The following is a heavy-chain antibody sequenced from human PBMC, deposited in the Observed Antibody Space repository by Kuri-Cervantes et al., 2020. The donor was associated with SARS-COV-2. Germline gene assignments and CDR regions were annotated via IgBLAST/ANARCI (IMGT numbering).Heavy chain of an antibody. J-gene: IGHJ5*02. D-gene: IGHD2-2*01. Sequence: GESLKISCAASGFTFSSYWMHWVRQAPGKGLVWVSRINSDGSSTSYADSVKGRFTISRDNAKNTLYLQMNSLRAEDTAVYYCATAPPYCSSTSCPHNWFDPWGQGTLVTVSS. V-gene: IGHV3-74*01. CDR3: ATAPPYCSSTSCPHNWFDP. CDR2: INSDGSST. CDR1: GFTFSSYW.